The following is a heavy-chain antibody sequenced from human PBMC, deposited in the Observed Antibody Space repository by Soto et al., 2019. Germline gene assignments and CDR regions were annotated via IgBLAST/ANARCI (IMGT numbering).Heavy chain of an antibody. CDR3: GRKSQGSVTVTGNWYFHL. V-gene: IGHV3-23*01. CDR2: ISGGGDAT. Sequence: EVQLLESGGGLLQPGGSLRLSCAASGFTFGGYAMNWVRQAPGKGLELVLGISGGGDATFYTDSVKGRFTISRDNSGNTLYLQMNRLRAEDTAVYFCGRKSQGSVTVTGNWYFHLWARGTLVTASS. D-gene: IGHD4-17*01. CDR1: GFTFGGYA. J-gene: IGHJ2*01.